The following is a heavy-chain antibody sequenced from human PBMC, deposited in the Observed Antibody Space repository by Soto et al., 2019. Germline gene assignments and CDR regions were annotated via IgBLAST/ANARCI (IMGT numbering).Heavy chain of an antibody. CDR3: ARDRILEWLKAYYYYYGMDV. J-gene: IGHJ6*02. D-gene: IGHD3-3*01. V-gene: IGHV3-33*01. Sequence: GGSLRLSCAASGFTFSSYGMHWVRQAPGKVLEWVAVIWYDGSNKYYADSVKGRFTISRDNSKNTLYLQMNSLRAEDTAVYYCARDRILEWLKAYYYYYGMDVWGQGTTVNVSS. CDR1: GFTFSSYG. CDR2: IWYDGSNK.